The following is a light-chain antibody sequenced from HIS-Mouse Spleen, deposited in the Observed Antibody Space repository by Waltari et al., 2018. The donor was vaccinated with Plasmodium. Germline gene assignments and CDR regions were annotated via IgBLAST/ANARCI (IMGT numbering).Light chain of an antibody. CDR1: ALPKQY. CDR3: QSADSSGTPNWV. Sequence: SYELTQPPSVSVSPGQTARITCSGDALPKQYAYWYQQKPGQAPVLVIYKDRERPSGIPGRFSGSSSGTTVTLTISGVQAEDEADYYWQSADSSGTPNWVFGGGTKLTVL. J-gene: IGLJ3*02. V-gene: IGLV3-25*03. CDR2: KDR.